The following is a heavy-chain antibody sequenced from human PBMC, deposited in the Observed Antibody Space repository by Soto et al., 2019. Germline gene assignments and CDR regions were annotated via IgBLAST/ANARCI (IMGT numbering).Heavy chain of an antibody. CDR2: ISGSGGST. V-gene: IGHV3-23*01. CDR1: GFTFSSYA. CDR3: AKDLVVVTAPYNWFDP. Sequence: GGSLRLSCAASGFTFSSYAMSWVRQAPGKGLEWVSAISGSGGSTYYADSVKGRFTISRDNSKNTLYLQMNSLRAEDTAVYYCAKDLVVVTAPYNWFDPWGQGTLVTVSS. D-gene: IGHD2-21*02. J-gene: IGHJ5*02.